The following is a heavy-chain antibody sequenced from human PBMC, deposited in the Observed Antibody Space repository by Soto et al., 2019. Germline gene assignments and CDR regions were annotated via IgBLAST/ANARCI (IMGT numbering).Heavy chain of an antibody. CDR2: ISWHSGRI. V-gene: IGHV3-9*01. D-gene: IGHD3-22*01. Sequence: EAQLMESGGGFVQPGTSLRLSCVASGFTFDDFAMHWVRQVPGKGLEWVSGISWHSGRIGYADSVKGRFTVSRDNARNSFYLQMNSLRAEDTALYYCARGHYDSSGYTYYNGLDVW. CDR3: ARGHYDSSGYTYYNGLDV. CDR1: GFTFDDFA. J-gene: IGHJ6*01.